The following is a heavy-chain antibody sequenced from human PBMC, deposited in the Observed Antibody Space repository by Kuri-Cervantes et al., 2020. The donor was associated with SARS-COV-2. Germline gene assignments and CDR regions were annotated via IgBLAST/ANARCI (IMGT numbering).Heavy chain of an antibody. CDR1: GFTFSSCV. CDR2: ISSSSSYI. D-gene: IGHD1-26*01. J-gene: IGHJ5*02. V-gene: IGHV3-21*01. CDR3: ARVYSGSYYNWFDP. Sequence: GESLKISCAASGFTFSSCVLHWVRQAPGKGLEWVSSISSSSSYIYYADSVKGRFTISRDNAKNSLYLQMNSLRAEDTAVYYCARVYSGSYYNWFDPWGQGTLVTVSS.